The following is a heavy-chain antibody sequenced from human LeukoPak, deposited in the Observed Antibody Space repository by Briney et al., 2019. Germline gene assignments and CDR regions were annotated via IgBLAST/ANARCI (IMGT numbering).Heavy chain of an antibody. Sequence: GGSLRLSCAASGFTFSSYSMNWVRQAPGKGLEWVSSISSSSSYIYYADSVKGRFTISRDNAKNSLYLQMNSLRAEDTAVYYCARYCSGGSCFNYYGMDVWGQGTTVTVSS. D-gene: IGHD2-15*01. J-gene: IGHJ6*02. CDR2: ISSSSSYI. V-gene: IGHV3-21*01. CDR1: GFTFSSYS. CDR3: ARYCSGGSCFNYYGMDV.